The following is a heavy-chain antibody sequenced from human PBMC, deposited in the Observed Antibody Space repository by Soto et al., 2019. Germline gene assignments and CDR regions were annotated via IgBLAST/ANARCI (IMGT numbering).Heavy chain of an antibody. D-gene: IGHD1-26*01. CDR2: ISSSNSYT. V-gene: IGHV3-11*03. CDR1: GFTFSDYY. J-gene: IGHJ4*02. CDR3: ARYMVGPTAYFDY. Sequence: GGSLRLSCAASGFTFSDYYMSWVRQAPGNGLEWVSYISSSNSYTNYADSVKGRFTISRDNAKNSLYLQMNSLRAEDTALYYCARYMVGPTAYFDYWGQGALVTVSS.